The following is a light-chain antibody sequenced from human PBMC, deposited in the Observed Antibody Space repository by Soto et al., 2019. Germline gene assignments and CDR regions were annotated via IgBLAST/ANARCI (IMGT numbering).Light chain of an antibody. V-gene: IGKV4-1*01. CDR3: HQYYSVPLT. CDR2: WGS. J-gene: IGKJ4*01. CDR1: QSLLYNSNNKNY. Sequence: DIVMTQSPDFLAVSLGERATIDCKSSQSLLYNSNNKNYLAWYQQEPRQPPKLLIYWGSTRESGVPDRFSGSGSGTDFTLSISNLQAEDVAVYYCHQYYSVPLTFGGGTKVEIK.